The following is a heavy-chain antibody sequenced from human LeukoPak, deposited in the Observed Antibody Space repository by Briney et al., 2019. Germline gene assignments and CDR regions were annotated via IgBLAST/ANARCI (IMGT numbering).Heavy chain of an antibody. J-gene: IGHJ5*02. CDR2: ISGSGGST. D-gene: IGHD6-13*01. Sequence: PGGSLRLSCAASGFTFSSYEMNWVRQAPGKGPEWVSAISGSGGSTYYADSVKGRFTISRDNSKNTLYLQMNSLRAEDTAVYYCAKDLGHSSSWFDPWGQGTLVTVSS. CDR3: AKDLGHSSSWFDP. CDR1: GFTFSSYE. V-gene: IGHV3-23*01.